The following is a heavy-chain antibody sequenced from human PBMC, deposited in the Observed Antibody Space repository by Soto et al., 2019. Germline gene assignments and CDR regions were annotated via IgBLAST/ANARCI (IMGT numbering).Heavy chain of an antibody. V-gene: IGHV3-33*01. Sequence: GGSLRLSCAASGFTFSSYGMHWVRQAPGKGLEWVAVIWYDGSNKNYADSVKGRFTISRDNSKNTLYLQMNSLRAEDTAVYYCARGSGYSYGYRDYWGQGTLVTVSS. CDR2: IWYDGSNK. CDR3: ARGSGYSYGYRDY. J-gene: IGHJ4*02. CDR1: GFTFSSYG. D-gene: IGHD5-18*01.